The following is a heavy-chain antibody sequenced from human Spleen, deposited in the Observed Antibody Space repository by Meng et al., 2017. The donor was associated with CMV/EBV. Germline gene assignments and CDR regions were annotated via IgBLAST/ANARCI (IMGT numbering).Heavy chain of an antibody. V-gene: IGHV3-30*04. CDR3: VKLFDF. D-gene: IGHD3-10*01. J-gene: IGHJ4*02. CDR1: GFTFSSYA. CDR2: ITYDGSKK. Sequence: LSLTCAASGFTFSSYAMHWVRQAPGKGLEWVAVITYDGSKKYYADSVKGRFTISRDNSKNTVFLQMNSLRVEDMALYYCVKLFDFWGQGALVTVSS.